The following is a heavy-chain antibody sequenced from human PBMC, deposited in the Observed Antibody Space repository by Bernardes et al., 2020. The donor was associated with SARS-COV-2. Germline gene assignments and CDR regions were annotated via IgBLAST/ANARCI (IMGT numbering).Heavy chain of an antibody. J-gene: IGHJ4*02. D-gene: IGHD6-13*01. V-gene: IGHV3-33*01. CDR3: ARFSAYSTSEIDH. CDR2: IWYDGSNR. CDR1: GFIFSSYG. Sequence: GGSLRLSCAVSGFIFSSYGMHWVRQAPGKGLEWVAMIWYDGSNRYYGDSVKGRFTISRDNSKNTLYLQMNSLRAEDTAVYFCARFSAYSTSEIDHWGQGTLVTVSS.